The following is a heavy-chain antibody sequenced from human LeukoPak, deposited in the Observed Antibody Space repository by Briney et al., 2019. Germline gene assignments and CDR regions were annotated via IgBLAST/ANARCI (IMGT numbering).Heavy chain of an antibody. V-gene: IGHV3-7*01. CDR3: ARNPKWELHYYMDV. Sequence: PGGSLRLSCAASGFTFSSHWMSWVRQAPGKGLEWVANIKQDGSEKYYVDSVKGRFTISRDNAKNSLYLQMNSLRAEDTAVYYCARNPKWELHYYMDVWGKGTTVTVSS. J-gene: IGHJ6*03. CDR2: IKQDGSEK. D-gene: IGHD1-26*01. CDR1: GFTFSSHW.